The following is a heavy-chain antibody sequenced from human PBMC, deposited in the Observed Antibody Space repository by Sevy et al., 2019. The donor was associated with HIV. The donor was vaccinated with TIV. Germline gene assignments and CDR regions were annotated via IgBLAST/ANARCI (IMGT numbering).Heavy chain of an antibody. D-gene: IGHD3-10*01. Sequence: SETLSLTCAVYGGSFSGYYWSWIRQPPGKGLEWIGEINHSGSTNYNPSLKSRVTISVDTSKNQFSLKLSSVTAADTAVYYCAGGRGTMVRGVISYYFDYWGQGTLVTVSS. J-gene: IGHJ4*02. V-gene: IGHV4-34*01. CDR2: INHSGST. CDR1: GGSFSGYY. CDR3: AGGRGTMVRGVISYYFDY.